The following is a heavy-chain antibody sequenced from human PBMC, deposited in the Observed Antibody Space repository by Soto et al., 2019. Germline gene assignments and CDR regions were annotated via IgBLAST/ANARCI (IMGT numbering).Heavy chain of an antibody. CDR3: ARHFVGYLSYLYYGMDV. Sequence: PSETLSLTCTVSGGSISSSSYYWGWIRQPPGKGLEWIGSIYYSGSTYYNPSLKSRVTISVDTSKNQFSLKLSSVTAADTAVYYCARHFVGYLSYLYYGMDVWGQGTTVTVSS. V-gene: IGHV4-39*01. J-gene: IGHJ6*02. D-gene: IGHD1-1*01. CDR1: GGSISSSSYY. CDR2: IYYSGST.